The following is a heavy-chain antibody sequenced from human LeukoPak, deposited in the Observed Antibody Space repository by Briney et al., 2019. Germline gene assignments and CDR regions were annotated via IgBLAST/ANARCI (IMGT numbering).Heavy chain of an antibody. CDR3: AKGVTGYCSSTSCYSMDV. CDR1: GFTFSSYA. V-gene: IGHV3-23*01. Sequence: GGSVRLFYAPSGFTFSSYAMRWVRQAPGKGLEWVPAISGSGGSTYYADSVKGRFTISRDNSKNTLYLQRNSLRAEDTAVYYCAKGVTGYCSSTSCYSMDVWGKGTTVTVSS. J-gene: IGHJ6*04. D-gene: IGHD2-2*01. CDR2: ISGSGGST.